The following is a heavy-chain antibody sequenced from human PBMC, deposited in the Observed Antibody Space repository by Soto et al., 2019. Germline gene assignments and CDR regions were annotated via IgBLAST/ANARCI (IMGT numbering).Heavy chain of an antibody. Sequence: EVQLVESGGDVVQPGGSLRLSCAASGFTFSNYGMRWVRQAPGKGLEWVANITQDGSEKHYVDSVKGRFTISRDNAKSSLYLQMKSLRAEDTAVYYCARVPTVGGYWCQGTLVTVS. J-gene: IGHJ4*02. CDR1: GFTFSNYG. D-gene: IGHD4-17*01. CDR2: ITQDGSEK. CDR3: ARVPTVGGY. V-gene: IGHV3-7*01.